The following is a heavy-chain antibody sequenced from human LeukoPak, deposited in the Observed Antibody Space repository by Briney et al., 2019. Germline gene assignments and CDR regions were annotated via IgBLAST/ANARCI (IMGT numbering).Heavy chain of an antibody. J-gene: IGHJ4*02. Sequence: SETLSLTCTVSGASISSYSWSWIRQPAGKGLEWIGRIYTSGSTNYNPSLKSRVTMSVDTSKNQFSLKLSSVTAADTAVYYCARDAGSGWPFDYWGQGTLVTVSP. CDR1: GASISSYS. D-gene: IGHD6-19*01. CDR2: IYTSGST. V-gene: IGHV4-4*07. CDR3: ARDAGSGWPFDY.